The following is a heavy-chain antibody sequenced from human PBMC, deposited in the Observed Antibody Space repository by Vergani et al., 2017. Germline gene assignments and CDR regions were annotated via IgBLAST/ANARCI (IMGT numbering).Heavy chain of an antibody. V-gene: IGHV4-39*01. D-gene: IGHD2-21*01. CDR3: ARPSRRYSRQRGYWYFDL. CDR2: IYYSGST. CDR1: GGSISSSSYY. J-gene: IGHJ2*01. Sequence: QLQLQESGPGLVKPSETLSLTCTVSGGSISSSSYYWGWIRQPPGKGLEWIGSIYYSGSTYYNPSLKSRVTISVDTSKNQFSLKLSSVTAADTAVYYCARPSRRYSRQRGYWYFDLWGRGTLVTVSS.